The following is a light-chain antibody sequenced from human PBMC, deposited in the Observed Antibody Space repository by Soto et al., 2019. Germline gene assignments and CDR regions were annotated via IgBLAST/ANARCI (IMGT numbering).Light chain of an antibody. CDR2: QVA. Sequence: DVVMTQSPLSLSVTLGQPASISCRSSQGLVYSDGNTFLNWFHQRPGQSPRRLIYQVANRDSGVPDRFSGSGSGTDYTQTISRVEADDVGIYYCVQGTHWPWTFGQGTKVEIK. CDR3: VQGTHWPWT. CDR1: QGLVYSDGNTF. J-gene: IGKJ1*01. V-gene: IGKV2-30*01.